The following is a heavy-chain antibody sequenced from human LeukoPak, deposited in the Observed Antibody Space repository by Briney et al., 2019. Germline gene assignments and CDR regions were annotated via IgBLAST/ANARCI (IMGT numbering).Heavy chain of an antibody. D-gene: IGHD3-22*01. CDR1: GGSISSGGYY. CDR3: ARGRYDSSGYYLFDY. CDR2: IYYSGST. Sequence: SETLSLTCTVSGGSISSGGYYWSWIRQHPGKGLEWIGYIYYSGSTYYNPSLKSRVTISVDTSKNQFSLKLSSVTAADTAVYYCARGRYDSSGYYLFDYWGLGTLVTVSS. V-gene: IGHV4-31*03. J-gene: IGHJ4*02.